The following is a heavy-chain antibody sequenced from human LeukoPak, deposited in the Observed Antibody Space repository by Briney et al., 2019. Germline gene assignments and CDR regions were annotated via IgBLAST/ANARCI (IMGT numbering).Heavy chain of an antibody. CDR1: GFAFDELG. V-gene: IGHV3-20*04. CDR2: INWSGGGT. D-gene: IGHD2-2*01. Sequence: GSLRLSCTASGFAFDELGMSWVRQVPGKGLEWVSGINWSGGGTGYADPLRGRFTISRDNAKNSLYLQMDSLRAEDTALYYCARAPITSPFYFDYWGQGTLVTVSS. J-gene: IGHJ4*02. CDR3: ARAPITSPFYFDY.